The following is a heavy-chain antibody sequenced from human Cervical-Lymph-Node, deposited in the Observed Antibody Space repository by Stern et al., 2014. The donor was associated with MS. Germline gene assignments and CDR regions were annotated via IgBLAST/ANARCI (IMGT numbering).Heavy chain of an antibody. Sequence: VQLVESGGGVVQPGTSLRLSCEASGVTLTNYELHWVRQAPGKGLEWLAFVSYDGSNKYYSYSAKGLFAIARDNSKNTVYLQMDGLRPENTALYFCARAGTNGWYGSSYFDYWGQGTLVIVSS. J-gene: IGHJ4*02. CDR3: ARAGTNGWYGSSYFDY. D-gene: IGHD6-19*01. CDR1: GVTLTNYE. CDR2: VSYDGSNK. V-gene: IGHV3-30*09.